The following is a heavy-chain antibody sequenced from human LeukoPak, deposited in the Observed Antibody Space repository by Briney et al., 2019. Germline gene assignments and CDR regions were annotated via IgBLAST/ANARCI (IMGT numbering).Heavy chain of an antibody. J-gene: IGHJ3*02. V-gene: IGHV1-24*01. D-gene: IGHD5-18*01. CDR1: GYTLTELS. CDR2: FDPEDGET. CDR3: ATDSGATAMVSQDAFDI. Sequence: ASVKVSCEVSGYTLTELSMHWVRQAPGKGLEWMGGFDPEDGETIYAQKFQGRVTMTEDTSTDTAYMELSSLRSEDTAVYYCATDSGATAMVSQDAFDIWGQGTMVTVSS.